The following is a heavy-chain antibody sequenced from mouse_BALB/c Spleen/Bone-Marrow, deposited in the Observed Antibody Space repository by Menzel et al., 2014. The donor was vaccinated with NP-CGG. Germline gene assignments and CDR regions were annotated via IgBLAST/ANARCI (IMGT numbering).Heavy chain of an antibody. V-gene: IGHV1S81*02. Sequence: VQLQQSGAELVKPGASVELSCKASGYTFTSYWMHWVKQRPGQGLEWIGEINPSNGRTNYNEKFKSKATLTVDKSSSTAYMQLSSLTSEDSAVYYCARSDGYYPYYYAKDYWGQGTSVTVSS. J-gene: IGHJ4*01. CDR2: INPSNGRT. CDR1: GYTFTSYW. CDR3: ARSDGYYPYYYAKDY. D-gene: IGHD2-3*01.